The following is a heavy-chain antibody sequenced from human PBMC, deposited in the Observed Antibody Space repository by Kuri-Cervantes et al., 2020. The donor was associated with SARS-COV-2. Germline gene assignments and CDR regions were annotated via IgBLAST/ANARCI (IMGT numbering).Heavy chain of an antibody. J-gene: IGHJ6*03. CDR2: IRYDGSNK. Sequence: GGSLRLSCAASGFTFSSYGMHWVRQAPGKGLEWVAFIRYDGSNKYYADSVKGRFTISRDNSKNTLYLQMNSLRAEDTAVYYCGSTIAVACVGVYYHLDVWGKGTTVTVSS. D-gene: IGHD6-19*01. CDR3: GSTIAVACVGVYYHLDV. CDR1: GFTFSSYG. V-gene: IGHV3-30*02.